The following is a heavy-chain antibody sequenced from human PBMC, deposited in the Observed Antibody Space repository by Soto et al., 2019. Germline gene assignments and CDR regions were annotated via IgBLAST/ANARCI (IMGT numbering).Heavy chain of an antibody. CDR2: IGGSGGST. V-gene: IGHV3-23*01. D-gene: IGHD1-26*01. Sequence: EVQLLESGGGLVQPGGSLRLSCSASELTFSSYAMSWVRQAPGKGLEWVSGIGGSGGSTYYADSVKGRFTISRDNSKNTLYLQMNSLRAEDTAVYYCAKGAPWDLFEYWGQRTLVTVYS. CDR1: ELTFSSYA. J-gene: IGHJ4*02. CDR3: AKGAPWDLFEY.